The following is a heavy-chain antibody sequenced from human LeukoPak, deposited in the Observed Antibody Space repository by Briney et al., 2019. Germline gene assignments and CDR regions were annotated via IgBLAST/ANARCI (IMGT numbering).Heavy chain of an antibody. CDR2: ISYDGSHK. V-gene: IGHV3-30*18. CDR3: AKEPGETSLFVVDY. D-gene: IGHD3-10*01. Sequence: GGSLRLSCAASGFTFSSYGVHWVRQAPGKGLEWVAVISYDGSHKYYADSVKGRFTISRDNSKNTLYLQMNSLRAEDTAVYYCAKEPGETSLFVVDYWGXGTXVTVSS. CDR1: GFTFSSYG. J-gene: IGHJ4*02.